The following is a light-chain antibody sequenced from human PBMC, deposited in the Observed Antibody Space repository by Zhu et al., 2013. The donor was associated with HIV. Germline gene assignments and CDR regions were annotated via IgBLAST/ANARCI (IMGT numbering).Light chain of an antibody. V-gene: IGKV3-20*01. J-gene: IGKJ5*01. CDR2: GAS. CDR3: QQYGSSPPIT. Sequence: EIVLTQSPGTLSLSPGERATLSCRASQSVSSSYLAWYQQKPGQAPRLLIYGASRRATGIPGRFTGSGSGTDFTLTISRLEPEDFAVYYCQQYGSSPPITFGQGTRLEI. CDR1: QSVSSSY.